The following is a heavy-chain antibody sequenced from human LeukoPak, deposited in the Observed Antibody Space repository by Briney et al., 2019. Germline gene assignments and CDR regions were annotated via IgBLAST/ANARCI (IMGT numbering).Heavy chain of an antibody. Sequence: SVKVSCKASGGTFSSYAISWVRQAPGQGLEWMGGIIPIFGTANYAQKFQGRVTMTTDTSTSTAYMELRSLRADDTAVYYCARDLALYCSTTSCQDAFDIWGQGTMVTVSS. CDR2: IIPIFGTA. D-gene: IGHD2-2*01. CDR3: ARDLALYCSTTSCQDAFDI. J-gene: IGHJ3*02. CDR1: GGTFSSYA. V-gene: IGHV1-69*05.